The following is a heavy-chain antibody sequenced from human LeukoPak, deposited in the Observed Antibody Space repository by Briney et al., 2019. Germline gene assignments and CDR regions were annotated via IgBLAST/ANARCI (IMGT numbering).Heavy chain of an antibody. CDR2: ISGSGGST. CDR1: GFTFSSYA. Sequence: GGSLRLSCAASGFTFSSYAMGWVRQAPGKGLEWVSAISGSGGSTYYAGSVKGRFTISRDNSKNTLYLQMNSLRAEDTAVYYCAKDRYYGSGSLYYFDYWGQGTLVTVSS. J-gene: IGHJ4*02. V-gene: IGHV3-23*01. CDR3: AKDRYYGSGSLYYFDY. D-gene: IGHD3-10*01.